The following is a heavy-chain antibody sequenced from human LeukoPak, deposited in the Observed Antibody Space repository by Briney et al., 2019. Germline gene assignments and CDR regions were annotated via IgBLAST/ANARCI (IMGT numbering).Heavy chain of an antibody. D-gene: IGHD3-10*01. Sequence: ASVKVSRKASGYTFTAYSMHWVRQAPGQGLEWMGWINPNSGGTNYAQKFPGRVPMTRDTSITTAYMELSRLRSDDTAVYYCARDLDYYGSGSFFNIWGQGTMVTVSS. CDR1: GYTFTAYS. J-gene: IGHJ3*02. V-gene: IGHV1-2*02. CDR2: INPNSGGT. CDR3: ARDLDYYGSGSFFNI.